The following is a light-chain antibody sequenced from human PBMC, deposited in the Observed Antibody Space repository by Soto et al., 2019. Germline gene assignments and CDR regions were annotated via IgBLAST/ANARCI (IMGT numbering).Light chain of an antibody. J-gene: IGKJ5*01. CDR2: GAS. CDR3: QQYNNWPAIT. Sequence: EIVMTQSPPTLSVSPGERAALSCRASQSISSNLAWYQQKPGQAPRLLIYGASTRATGIPARFSGSGSGTEFTLTISSLQSEDFAVYYGQQYNNWPAITFGQGTRLEIK. CDR1: QSISSN. V-gene: IGKV3D-15*01.